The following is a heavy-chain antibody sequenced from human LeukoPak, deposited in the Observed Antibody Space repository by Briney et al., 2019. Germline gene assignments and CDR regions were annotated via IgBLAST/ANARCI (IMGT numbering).Heavy chain of an antibody. V-gene: IGHV4-30-4*08. D-gene: IGHD2-15*01. J-gene: IGHJ4*02. CDR2: IYYRGST. Sequence: SETLSLTCTVSGGSISNGGYSWSWIRQYPGKGLEWIGYIYYRGSTYYNPSLKSRITISVDTSKNQFSLKLSSVTAADTAVYYCARRGYCSGGSCYPDFDYWGQGTLVTVSS. CDR1: GGSISNGGYS. CDR3: ARRGYCSGGSCYPDFDY.